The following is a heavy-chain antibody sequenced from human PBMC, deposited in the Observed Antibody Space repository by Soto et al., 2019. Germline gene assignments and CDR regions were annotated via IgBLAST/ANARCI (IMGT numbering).Heavy chain of an antibody. CDR2: ISYDGSAK. CDR3: AKDPGPQYFDY. CDR1: GFTFSAYG. J-gene: IGHJ4*02. Sequence: GGSLRLSCAASGFTFSAYGMHWVRQAPGKGLEWVAVISYDGSAKFYADSVKGRFTISRDNSKNTLYLQMNSLIREDTAVYYCAKDPGPQYFDYWGQGTLVTVSS. V-gene: IGHV3-30*18.